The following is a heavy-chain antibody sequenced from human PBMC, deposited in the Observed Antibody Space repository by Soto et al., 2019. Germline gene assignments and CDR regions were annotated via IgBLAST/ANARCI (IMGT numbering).Heavy chain of an antibody. CDR1: GGSVTSDEDY. Sequence: SETLSLTCTVSGGSVTSDEDYWTWIRQSPGKGLEWIGYISNSGSTGYNPSLKTRLSMSVDRSKNQFTLRLTSVTAADTAVYFCATESGSTYGYFDHWGQGTRVTVSS. V-gene: IGHV4-30-4*01. D-gene: IGHD5-18*01. CDR2: ISNSGST. CDR3: ATESGSTYGYFDH. J-gene: IGHJ4*02.